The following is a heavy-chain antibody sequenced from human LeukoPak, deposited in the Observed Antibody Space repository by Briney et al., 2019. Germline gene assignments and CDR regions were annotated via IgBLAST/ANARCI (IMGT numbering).Heavy chain of an antibody. CDR3: ARGDYDYVWGSYRYSKLIDP. J-gene: IGHJ5*02. Sequence: NPSETLSLTCAVYGGSFSGYYWSWIRQPPGKGLEWLGEINHSGSTNYNPSLKSRVTISVDTSKNQFSLKLSSVTAADTAVYYCARGDYDYVWGSYRYSKLIDPWGQGTLVTVSS. D-gene: IGHD3-16*02. CDR1: GGSFSGYY. V-gene: IGHV4-34*01. CDR2: INHSGST.